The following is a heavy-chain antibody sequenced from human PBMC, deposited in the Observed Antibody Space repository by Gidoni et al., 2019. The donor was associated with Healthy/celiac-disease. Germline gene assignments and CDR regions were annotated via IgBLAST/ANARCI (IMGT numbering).Heavy chain of an antibody. D-gene: IGHD1-26*01. CDR2: RKQEVRER. CDR1: GFTFRSYW. V-gene: IGHV3-7*03. CDR3: ARGGGSYLY. J-gene: IGHJ4*02. Sequence: EVQMVESGGGLVQPVGSRRLSCASSGFTFRSYWMSWGRQAPGKGLDWVANRKQEVRERYYVYSVKGRFTISRDNAKNSLYLQMNSLRAEDTAVYYCARGGGSYLYWGQGTLVTVSS.